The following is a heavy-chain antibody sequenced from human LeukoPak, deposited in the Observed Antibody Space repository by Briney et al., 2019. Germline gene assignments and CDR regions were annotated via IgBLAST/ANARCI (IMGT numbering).Heavy chain of an antibody. D-gene: IGHD6-25*01. CDR2: MNPNSGNT. Sequence: ASVKVSCKASGYTFTSYDINWVRQATGQGLEWMGWMNPNSGNTGYAQKFQGRVTMARNTSISTAYMELSSLRSEDTAVYYCARAPGGGYSPGYWGQGTLVTVSS. CDR3: ARAPGGGYSPGY. V-gene: IGHV1-8*01. J-gene: IGHJ4*02. CDR1: GYTFTSYD.